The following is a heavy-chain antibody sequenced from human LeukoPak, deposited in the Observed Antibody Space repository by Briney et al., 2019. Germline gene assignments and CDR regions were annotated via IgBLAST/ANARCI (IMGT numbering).Heavy chain of an antibody. CDR2: ISGSGGST. CDR3: AKTPYYDSSGYYFDY. V-gene: IGHV3-23*01. J-gene: IGHJ4*02. Sequence: GGSLRLPCAASGFTFTSYAMSWVRQAPGKGLEWVSAISGSGGSTYYADSVKGRFTISRDNSKNTLYLQMNSLRAEDTAVYYCAKTPYYDSSGYYFDYWGQGTLVTVSS. D-gene: IGHD3-22*01. CDR1: GFTFTSYA.